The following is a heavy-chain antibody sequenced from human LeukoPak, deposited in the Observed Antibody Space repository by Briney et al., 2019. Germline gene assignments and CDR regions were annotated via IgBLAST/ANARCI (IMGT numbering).Heavy chain of an antibody. D-gene: IGHD3-3*01. CDR3: ARGGGEDWSGLENPTRFDP. Sequence: ASVKVSCKASGYTFTGHYMHWVRQAPGQGLEWMGWINPNSGGTNYAQKFQGRVTMTRDMSTSTVYMELSSLRSEDTAVYYCARGGGEDWSGLENPTRFDPWGHGTLVTVSS. J-gene: IGHJ5*02. CDR1: GYTFTGHY. CDR2: INPNSGGT. V-gene: IGHV1-2*02.